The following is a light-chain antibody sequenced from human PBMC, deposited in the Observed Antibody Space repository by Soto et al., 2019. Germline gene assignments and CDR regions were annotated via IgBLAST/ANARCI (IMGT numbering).Light chain of an antibody. CDR1: QGISNY. CDR3: QNYNSAPWT. CDR2: AAS. J-gene: IGKJ1*01. Sequence: EIQMTPSPSSLSASXXDPVTTTCRASQGISNYLAGYQQKPGKVPKXXIFAASTLQSGVPSRFSGSGSGTYFTLTITGLQPEDVATYYCQNYNSAPWTFGQGTKVDIK. V-gene: IGKV1-27*01.